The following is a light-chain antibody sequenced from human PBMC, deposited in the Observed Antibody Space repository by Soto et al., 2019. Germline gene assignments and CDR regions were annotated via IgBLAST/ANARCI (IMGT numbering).Light chain of an antibody. V-gene: IGLV1-40*01. CDR2: ANS. Sequence: QSVLTQPPSVSAAPGQRVTISCSGSSSNIGAGYDVQWYRQFPGTAPKLIIYANSDRPSGVPDRFSGSKSGTSASLAITGLQAEDEADYYCQSYDSSLIVSKVFGTGTKVTVL. CDR1: SSNIGAGYD. CDR3: QSYDSSLIVSKV. J-gene: IGLJ1*01.